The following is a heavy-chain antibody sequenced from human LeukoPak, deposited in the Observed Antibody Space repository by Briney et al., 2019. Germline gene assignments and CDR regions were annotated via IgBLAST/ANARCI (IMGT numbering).Heavy chain of an antibody. CDR1: GGSISTYY. CDR2: IYHSGST. CDR3: ARGYYDSSEMRRHYYYYMDV. J-gene: IGHJ6*03. Sequence: SETLSLTCTLSGGSISTYYWSWIRQPPGKGLEWIGYIYHSGSTNYNPSLKSRVTISVDTSKNQFSLKLSSVTAADTAVYYCARGYYDSSEMRRHYYYYMDVWGKGTTVTVTS. D-gene: IGHD3-22*01. V-gene: IGHV4-59*01.